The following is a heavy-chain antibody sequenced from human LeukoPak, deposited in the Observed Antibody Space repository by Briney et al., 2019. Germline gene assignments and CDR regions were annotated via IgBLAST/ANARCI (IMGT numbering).Heavy chain of an antibody. CDR2: ISSSSSYI. D-gene: IGHD3-16*01. V-gene: IGHV3-21*01. Sequence: GGSLRLSCAASGFTFSTYSMHWVRQAPGKGLEWVSSISSSSSYIYYADSVKGRFTISRGNAKNSLYLQMNSLRAEDTAVYYCGRVQGGNYYYMYVWGKGTTVTVSS. CDR1: GFTFSTYS. J-gene: IGHJ6*03. CDR3: GRVQGGNYYYMYV.